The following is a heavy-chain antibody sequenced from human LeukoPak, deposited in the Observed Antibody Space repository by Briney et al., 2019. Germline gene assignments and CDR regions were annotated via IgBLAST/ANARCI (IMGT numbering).Heavy chain of an antibody. D-gene: IGHD3-10*02. J-gene: IGHJ6*04. CDR1: GFSFSSYG. V-gene: IGHV3-30*02. CDR2: IRSDGSNK. Sequence: PGGSLRLSCAGSGFSFSSYGMHWVRQAPGKGLEWMAFIRSDGSNKYYADSVKGRFTISRDNSKNTLYLQMNSLRAEDTAVHYCAELGITMIGGVWGKGTTVTISS. CDR3: AELGITMIGGV.